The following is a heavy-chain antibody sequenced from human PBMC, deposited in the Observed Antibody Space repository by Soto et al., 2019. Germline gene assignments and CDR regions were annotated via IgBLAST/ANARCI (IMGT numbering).Heavy chain of an antibody. CDR3: ARDRGYYDSSGFPRGMDV. J-gene: IGHJ6*02. Sequence: ASVKVSCEASGYTFTSYGISWVRRAPGQGLEWMGWISAYNGNTNYAQKLQGRVTMTTDTSTSTAYMELRSLRSDDTAVYYCARDRGYYDSSGFPRGMDVWGQETTVTVSS. CDR1: GYTFTSYG. D-gene: IGHD3-22*01. CDR2: ISAYNGNT. V-gene: IGHV1-18*04.